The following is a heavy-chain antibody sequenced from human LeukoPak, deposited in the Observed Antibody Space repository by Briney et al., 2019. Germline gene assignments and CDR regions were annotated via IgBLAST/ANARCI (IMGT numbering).Heavy chain of an antibody. CDR1: GYTFTSYD. CDR2: MNPNSAKT. D-gene: IGHD6-13*01. Sequence: ASVKLSRKSSGYTFTSYDINWVRPSTGQGLEWMRSMNPNSAKTGSAQKFQGRVTMTRNTSISTTYMELRSLRSEDTAVYFCARGGSGSSWYDYWGQGTVVTVCS. CDR3: ARGGSGSSWYDY. V-gene: IGHV1-8*01. J-gene: IGHJ4*02.